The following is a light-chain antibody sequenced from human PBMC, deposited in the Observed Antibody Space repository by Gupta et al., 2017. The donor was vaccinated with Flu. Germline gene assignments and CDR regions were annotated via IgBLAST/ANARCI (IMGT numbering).Light chain of an antibody. CDR1: SANIGINY. CDR2: SDY. V-gene: IGLV1-47*01. CDR3: AAWDCSLGLWV. Sequence: SANIGINYVYQYQHHPGTAPKLHVCSDYRRPSGVPDRFSGSKSGTSASLAISGLRSEDEGDSYCAAWDCSLGLWVFGGGTKLTVL. J-gene: IGLJ3*02.